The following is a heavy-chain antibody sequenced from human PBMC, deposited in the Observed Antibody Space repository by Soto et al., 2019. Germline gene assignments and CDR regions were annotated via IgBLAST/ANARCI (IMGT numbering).Heavy chain of an antibody. Sequence: KSSETLSLTCAVSGGSISSSNWWSWVRQPPGKGLEWIGEIYHSGSTNYNPSLKSRVTISVDKSKNQFSLKLSSVTAADTAVYYCARFFLAARPGGDYYYGMDVWGQGTTVTVSS. D-gene: IGHD6-6*01. CDR1: GGSISSSNW. J-gene: IGHJ6*02. CDR2: IYHSGST. V-gene: IGHV4-4*02. CDR3: ARFFLAARPGGDYYYGMDV.